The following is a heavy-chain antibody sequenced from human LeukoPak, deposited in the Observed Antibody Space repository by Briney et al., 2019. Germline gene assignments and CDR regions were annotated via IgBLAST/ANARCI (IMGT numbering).Heavy chain of an antibody. CDR3: ARVGATRYFDWLLPFDY. D-gene: IGHD3-9*01. CDR1: GGSISSGGYY. CDR2: ICYSGST. V-gene: IGHV4-31*03. Sequence: SETLSLTCTVSGGSISSGGYYWSWIRQHPGKGLEWIGYICYSGSTYYNPSLKSRVTISVDTSKNQFSLKLSSVTAADTAVYYCARVGATRYFDWLLPFDYWGQGTLVTVSS. J-gene: IGHJ4*02.